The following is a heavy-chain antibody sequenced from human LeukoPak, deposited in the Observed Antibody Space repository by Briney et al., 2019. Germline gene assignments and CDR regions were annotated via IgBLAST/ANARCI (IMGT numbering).Heavy chain of an antibody. Sequence: SETLPLTCTVSGGSISSGGYYWSWIRQHPGKGLEWIGYIYYSGSTYYNPSLKSRVSISLDASKSQISLKLSSATAADTAIYYCATIRTGANWYDPWGQGTLVTVSS. CDR3: ATIRTGANWYDP. D-gene: IGHD1-1*01. CDR1: GGSISSGGYY. V-gene: IGHV4-31*03. J-gene: IGHJ5*02. CDR2: IYYSGST.